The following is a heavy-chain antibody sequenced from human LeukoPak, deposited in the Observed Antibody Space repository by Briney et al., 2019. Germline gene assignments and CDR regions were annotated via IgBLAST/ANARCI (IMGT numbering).Heavy chain of an antibody. V-gene: IGHV3-23*01. J-gene: IGHJ4*02. Sequence: GGSLRLSCAASGFTFSSYAMSWVRQAPGKGLEWVSDISGSGGSTYYPDSVKGRFTISRDNSKNTPYLQMDTLGAEDTAVYYCAKVRETSGFYRYFDYWGQGTLVSVSS. CDR2: ISGSGGST. CDR3: AKVRETSGFYRYFDY. D-gene: IGHD3-22*01. CDR1: GFTFSSYA.